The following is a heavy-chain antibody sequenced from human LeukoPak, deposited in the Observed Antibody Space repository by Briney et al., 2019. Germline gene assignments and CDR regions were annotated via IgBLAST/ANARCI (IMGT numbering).Heavy chain of an antibody. D-gene: IGHD3-22*01. CDR3: ARRLGSGYESNWFDP. CDR1: GGSISSYY. Sequence: SETLSLTCTVSGGSISSYYWSWIRQPPGKGLEWIGYIYYSGSTNYNPSLKSRVTISVDTSKNQFSLKLSSVTAADTAVYYCARRLGSGYESNWFDPWGQGTLVTVSS. J-gene: IGHJ5*02. V-gene: IGHV4-59*01. CDR2: IYYSGST.